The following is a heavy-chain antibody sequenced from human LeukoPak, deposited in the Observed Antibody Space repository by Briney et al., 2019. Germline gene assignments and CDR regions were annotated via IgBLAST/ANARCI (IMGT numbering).Heavy chain of an antibody. J-gene: IGHJ5*02. Sequence: SVKVSCKASGGTFSSYAISWVRQAPGQGLEWMGGIIPIFGTANYAQKFQGRVTIIADKSTSTAYMELSSLRSEDTAVYYCARVGTYYYGSGSYSGWFDPWGQGTLVTVSS. CDR2: IIPIFGTA. CDR1: GGTFSSYA. V-gene: IGHV1-69*06. D-gene: IGHD3-10*01. CDR3: ARVGTYYYGSGSYSGWFDP.